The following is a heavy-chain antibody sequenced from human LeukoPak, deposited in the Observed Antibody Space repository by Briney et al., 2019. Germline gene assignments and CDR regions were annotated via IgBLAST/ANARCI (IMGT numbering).Heavy chain of an antibody. CDR1: GGSISSGDYY. CDR3: ARDGGYSYGLFDY. CDR2: IYYSGST. Sequence: SETLSLTCTVAGGSISSGDYYWSWIRQPPGNGLEWIGYIYYSGSTYYNPSLKSRVTISVDTSKNQFSLKLSSVTAADTAVYYCARDGGYSYGLFDYWGQGTLVTVSS. V-gene: IGHV4-30-4*08. D-gene: IGHD5-18*01. J-gene: IGHJ4*02.